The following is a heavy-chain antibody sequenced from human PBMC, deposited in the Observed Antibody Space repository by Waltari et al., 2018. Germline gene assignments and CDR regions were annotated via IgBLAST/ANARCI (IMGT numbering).Heavy chain of an antibody. Sequence: EVQLVESGGGLVKPGGSLRLSCAASGFTYSSYAMNWVRRAPGKGLAWVSFINSNSYIYGADSRKGRFTISRDNAKNSLYLQMNSLRAEYTAVYYCAREGGYCSGGSCRWFDPWGQGTLVTVSS. V-gene: IGHV3-21*01. D-gene: IGHD2-15*01. CDR2: INSNSYI. CDR1: GFTYSSYA. CDR3: AREGGYCSGGSCRWFDP. J-gene: IGHJ5*02.